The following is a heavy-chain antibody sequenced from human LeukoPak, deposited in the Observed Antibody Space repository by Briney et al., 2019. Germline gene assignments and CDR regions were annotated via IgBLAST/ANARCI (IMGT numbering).Heavy chain of an antibody. CDR1: GYTFTSYY. CDR3: ARGYSPSIRTTGNDY. CDR2: INPNSGGT. D-gene: IGHD1-1*01. V-gene: IGHV1-2*02. J-gene: IGHJ4*02. Sequence: ASVKVSCKASGYTFTSYYMHWVRQAPGQGLEWMGWINPNSGGTNYAQKFQGRVTMTRDTSISTAYMELHSLRSEDTAVYYCARGYSPSIRTTGNDYWGQGTLVTVSS.